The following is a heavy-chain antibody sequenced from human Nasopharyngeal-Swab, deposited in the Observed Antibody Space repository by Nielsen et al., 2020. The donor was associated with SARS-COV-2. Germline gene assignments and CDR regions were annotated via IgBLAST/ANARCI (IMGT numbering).Heavy chain of an antibody. V-gene: IGHV5-51*01. Sequence: GESLKISCQGSGYSFTSYWIGWVSQTPGKGLEWMGIIYPGDSDTRYSPSFQGQVTISADKSISTAYVQWSSLKASDSAIYYCARQLTGSSYYYYGMDVWGQGTTVTVSS. CDR3: ARQLTGSSYYYYGMDV. J-gene: IGHJ6*02. CDR1: GYSFTSYW. CDR2: IYPGDSDT. D-gene: IGHD3-9*01.